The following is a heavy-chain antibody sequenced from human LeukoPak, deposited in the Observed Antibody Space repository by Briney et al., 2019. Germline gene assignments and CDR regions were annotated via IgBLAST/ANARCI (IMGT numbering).Heavy chain of an antibody. D-gene: IGHD1-26*01. CDR3: ARDRFAEASWELPDY. J-gene: IGHJ4*02. CDR1: GYTFTSYG. V-gene: IGHV1-18*01. CDR2: ISAYNGNT. Sequence: ASVKVSCKASGYTFTSYGIGWVRQAPGQGLEWMGWISAYNGNTNYAQKLQGRVTMTTDTSTSTAYMELRSLRSDDTAVYYCARDRFAEASWELPDYWGQGTLVTVSS.